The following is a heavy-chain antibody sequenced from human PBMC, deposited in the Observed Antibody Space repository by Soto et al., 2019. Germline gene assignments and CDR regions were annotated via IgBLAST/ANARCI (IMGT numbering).Heavy chain of an antibody. V-gene: IGHV3-23*01. CDR1: GFTFSSYA. Sequence: GESLKISCAASGFTFSSYAMSWVRQAPGKGLEWVSAISGSGGSTYYADSVKGRFTISRDNSKNTLYLQMNSLRAEDTAVYYCAKDQSARKDVLRFLEWSDWFDPWGQGTLVTVSS. CDR2: ISGSGGST. J-gene: IGHJ5*02. CDR3: AKDQSARKDVLRFLEWSDWFDP. D-gene: IGHD3-3*01.